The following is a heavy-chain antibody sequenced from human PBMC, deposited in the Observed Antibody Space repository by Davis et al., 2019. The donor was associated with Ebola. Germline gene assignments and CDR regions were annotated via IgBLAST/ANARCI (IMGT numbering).Heavy chain of an antibody. CDR3: AREGGGYPA. D-gene: IGHD5-12*01. J-gene: IGHJ5*02. Sequence: PSETLSLTCTVSGGSISSGSYYWSWIRQPAGKGLEWIGHIYTSGSTNYNPSLKSRVTISVDTSKNQFSLKLSSVTAADTAVYYCAREGGGYPAWGQGTLVTVSS. CDR1: GGSISSGSYY. CDR2: IYTSGST. V-gene: IGHV4-61*09.